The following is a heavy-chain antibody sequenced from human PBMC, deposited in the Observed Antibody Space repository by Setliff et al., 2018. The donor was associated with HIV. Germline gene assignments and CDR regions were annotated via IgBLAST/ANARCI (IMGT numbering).Heavy chain of an antibody. CDR1: GYTFTSYG. CDR2: LSDYNGNT. J-gene: IGHJ4*02. V-gene: IGHV1-18*01. D-gene: IGHD6-19*01. Sequence: ASVKVSCKASGYTFTSYGISWVRQAPGQGREWMGWLSDYNGNTNYAQNVQGRVTLTADTSTSTAYMEVRSLRSDDTAVYYCARGDPYSSYWFLDYWGQGTLVTVSS. CDR3: ARGDPYSSYWFLDY.